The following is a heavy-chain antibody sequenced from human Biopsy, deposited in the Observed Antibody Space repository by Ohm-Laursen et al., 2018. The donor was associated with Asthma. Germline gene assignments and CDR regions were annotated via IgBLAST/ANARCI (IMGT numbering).Heavy chain of an antibody. CDR1: GYSLTDLS. D-gene: IGHD4-17*01. CDR2: HDHEEGGT. CDR3: ASDFPKDYVRYNFQF. V-gene: IGHV1-24*01. Sequence: SVKVSCKISGYSLTDLSMHWVRQAPGQGLEWMGGHDHEEGGTVNARRFQGRVTMTEDTSTDMAYMELSSLSSDDTAVYYCASDFPKDYVRYNFQFWGQGTLVTVSS. J-gene: IGHJ4*02.